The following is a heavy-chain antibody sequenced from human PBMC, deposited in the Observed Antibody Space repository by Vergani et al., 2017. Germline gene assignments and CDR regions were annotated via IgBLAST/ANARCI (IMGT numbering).Heavy chain of an antibody. CDR2: VDPEDGEP. V-gene: IGHV1-69-2*01. CDR1: GYTFTYYY. Sequence: EVQLVQSGTEVKQPGTTVNLSCNISGYTFTYYYIHWIRQAPGKGLEWMGLVDPEDGEPIYAEKFQGRVTITADTSAHTAFMQLSSLTSDDTAIYYCSIDGRDCGGDCYYSAFDYWGQGTLVTVSS. D-gene: IGHD2-21*02. J-gene: IGHJ4*02. CDR3: SIDGRDCGGDCYYSAFDY.